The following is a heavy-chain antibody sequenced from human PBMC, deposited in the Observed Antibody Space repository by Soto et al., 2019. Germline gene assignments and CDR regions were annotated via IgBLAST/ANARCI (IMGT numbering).Heavy chain of an antibody. J-gene: IGHJ4*02. CDR2: IWDDGRRR. CDR3: ATWQGSLNFHY. V-gene: IGHV3-33*01. CDR1: GFTFILYG. Sequence: GWALRLSFASSGFTFILYGMHWVLQAPGKGLEWVAAIWDDGRRRDYADSVKDRLFISRDNSKNTLYLQLDSLRPEDTAVYYCATWQGSLNFHYWGQGTLVTVSS.